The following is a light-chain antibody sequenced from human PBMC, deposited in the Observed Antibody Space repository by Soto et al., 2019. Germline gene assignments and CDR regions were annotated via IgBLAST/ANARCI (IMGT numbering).Light chain of an antibody. CDR2: GNR. Sequence: QSVLTQPPSVSGAPGQRVTISCTGNNSNLGAGYDVHWYQQLPGAAPKLVIFGNRNRPSGVPERFSGSKSGTSASLAITGLQAEDEADYYCTSYSSSNTHVLFGGGTKLTVL. V-gene: IGLV1-40*01. CDR1: NSNLGAGYD. CDR3: TSYSSSNTHVL. J-gene: IGLJ2*01.